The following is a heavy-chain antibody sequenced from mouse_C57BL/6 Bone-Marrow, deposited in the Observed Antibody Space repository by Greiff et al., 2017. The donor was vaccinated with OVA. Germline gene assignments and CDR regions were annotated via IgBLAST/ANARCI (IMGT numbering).Heavy chain of an antibody. Sequence: EVMLVESVAELVRPGASVKLSCTASGFNIKNTYMHWVKQRPEQGLEWIGRIDPANGNTKYAPKFQGKATITADTSSNAAYLQLSSLTSEDTAIYYCARDDYALYYAMDYWGQGTSVTVSS. CDR2: IDPANGNT. V-gene: IGHV14-3*01. J-gene: IGHJ4*01. D-gene: IGHD2-4*01. CDR3: ARDDYALYYAMDY. CDR1: GFNIKNTY.